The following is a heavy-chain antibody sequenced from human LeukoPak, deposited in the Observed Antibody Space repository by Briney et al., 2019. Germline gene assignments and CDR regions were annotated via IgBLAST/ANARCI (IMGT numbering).Heavy chain of an antibody. D-gene: IGHD5-24*01. CDR2: INPNTGGT. Sequence: ASVKVSCKASGYTFTDYYMHWVRQAPGQGLEWMGWINPNTGGTNYAQRFQGRVTMTRDTSTSTVYMELSSLRSEDTAVYYCARELATTTWYWGQGTLVTVSS. V-gene: IGHV1-2*02. J-gene: IGHJ4*02. CDR3: ARELATTTWY. CDR1: GYTFTDYY.